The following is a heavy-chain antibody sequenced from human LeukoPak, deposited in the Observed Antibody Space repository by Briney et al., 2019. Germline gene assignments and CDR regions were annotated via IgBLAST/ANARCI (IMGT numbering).Heavy chain of an antibody. CDR3: ARRYYYNWGSFPFDF. CDR2: IHNSGTT. D-gene: IGHD3-10*01. Sequence: SETLSLTCAVSIGPFSGYFWSWTRQSSGKGLEWVGEIHNSGTTNYNPSLNSRVTISEDTSKNQFYLNLSSVTAADTAVYYCARRYYYNWGSFPFDFWGQGTLVTVSS. CDR1: IGPFSGYF. V-gene: IGHV4-34*01. J-gene: IGHJ4*02.